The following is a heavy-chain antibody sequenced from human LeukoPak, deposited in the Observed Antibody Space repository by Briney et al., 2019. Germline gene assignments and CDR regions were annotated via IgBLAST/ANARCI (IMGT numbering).Heavy chain of an antibody. Sequence: PSETLSLTCTVSGGSISSSSYYWGWIRQPPGKGLEWIGSIYYSGSTYYNPSLKSRVTISVDTSKNQFSLKLSSVTAADTAVYYCAREVDTAMATGYFDYWGQGTLVTVSS. CDR1: GGSISSSSYY. J-gene: IGHJ4*02. V-gene: IGHV4-39*01. CDR2: IYYSGST. CDR3: AREVDTAMATGYFDY. D-gene: IGHD5-18*01.